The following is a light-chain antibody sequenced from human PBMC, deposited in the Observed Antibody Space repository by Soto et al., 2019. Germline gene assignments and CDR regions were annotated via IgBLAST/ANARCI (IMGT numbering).Light chain of an antibody. CDR1: QGVATT. V-gene: IGKV3-15*01. CDR2: NAY. CDR3: QQYYNWWT. J-gene: IGKJ1*01. Sequence: EIVMTQSPASLSLSPGESVTLSCRASQGVATTLAWYRQQPGQAPRLLIYNAYIRASGVPARFSGSGSGTEFTLTISSLQSEDFAVYHCQQYYNWWTFGQGTKVDIK.